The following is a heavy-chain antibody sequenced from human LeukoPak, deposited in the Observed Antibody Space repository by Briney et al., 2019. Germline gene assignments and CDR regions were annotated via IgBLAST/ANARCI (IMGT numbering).Heavy chain of an antibody. CDR1: GFTFSNYD. Sequence: QPGGSLRLSCAASGFTFSNYDIHWVRQAPGKGLEWVALISYDGNNKYYADSVKGRFTISRDNSKNTLYLQMNSLRAEDTAVYYCAKGFRFGELLSYFDYWGQGTLVTVSS. D-gene: IGHD3-10*01. CDR3: AKGFRFGELLSYFDY. CDR2: ISYDGNNK. V-gene: IGHV3-30*18. J-gene: IGHJ4*02.